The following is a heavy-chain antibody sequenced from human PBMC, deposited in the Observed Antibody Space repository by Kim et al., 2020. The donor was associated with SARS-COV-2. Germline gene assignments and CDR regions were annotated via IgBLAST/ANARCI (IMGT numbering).Heavy chain of an antibody. D-gene: IGHD6-19*01. CDR3: ARAMDSSGWVGPYFDY. Sequence: SQTLSLTCAISGDSVSSNSAAWNWIRQSPSRGLEWLGRTYYRSKWYNDYAVSVKSRITINPDTSKNQFSLQLNSVTPEDTAVYYCARAMDSSGWVGPYFDYWGQGTLVTVSS. CDR1: GDSVSSNSAA. V-gene: IGHV6-1*01. J-gene: IGHJ4*02. CDR2: TYYRSKWYN.